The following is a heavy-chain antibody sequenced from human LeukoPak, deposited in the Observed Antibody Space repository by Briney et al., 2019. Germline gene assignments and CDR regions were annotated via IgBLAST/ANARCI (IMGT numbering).Heavy chain of an antibody. V-gene: IGHV3-21*01. Sequence: GGSLRLSCGASGFTFSDYSMNWVRQAPGKGLAWVASITSAGGYTYYADSVKGRFTISRDNAKNSLYLQMNSLRAEDTAVYYCARKVKVGGWYFDYWGQGTLVTVSS. J-gene: IGHJ4*02. CDR2: ITSAGGYT. CDR3: ARKVKVGGWYFDY. CDR1: GFTFSDYS. D-gene: IGHD1-26*01.